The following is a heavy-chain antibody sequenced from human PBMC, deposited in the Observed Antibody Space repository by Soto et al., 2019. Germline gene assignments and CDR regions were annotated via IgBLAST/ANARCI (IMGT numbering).Heavy chain of an antibody. D-gene: IGHD2-15*01. Sequence: GASVKVSCKASGYTFTSYGISWVRQAPGQGLEWMGWISAYNGNTNYAQKLQGRVTMTTDTSTSTAYMELRSLRSDDTAVYYCARVGYCSGGSCYSVWFDPWAREPWSPSPQ. J-gene: IGHJ5*02. CDR3: ARVGYCSGGSCYSVWFDP. CDR2: ISAYNGNT. V-gene: IGHV1-18*01. CDR1: GYTFTSYG.